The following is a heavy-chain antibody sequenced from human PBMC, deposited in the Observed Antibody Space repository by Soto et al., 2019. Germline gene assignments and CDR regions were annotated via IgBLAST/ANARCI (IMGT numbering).Heavy chain of an antibody. CDR1: GFTFSSYG. D-gene: IGHD6-13*01. Sequence: VQLVESGGGVVQPGRSLRLSCAAAGFTFSSYGILWVRQAPGKGLEWVAVIYYDGSNKYYEDAVKGRFTISRDNSKNTRYLQMSSLRAEDTALYYCARAQYSSSWYPFDYWGQGTLVTVS. CDR2: IYYDGSNK. CDR3: ARAQYSSSWYPFDY. J-gene: IGHJ4*02. V-gene: IGHV3-33*01.